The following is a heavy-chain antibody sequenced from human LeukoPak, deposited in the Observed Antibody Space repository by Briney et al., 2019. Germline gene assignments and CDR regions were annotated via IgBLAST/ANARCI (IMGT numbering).Heavy chain of an antibody. CDR2: ISFDKTTK. CDR1: GFTFTNYG. Sequence: GGSLRLSCAASGFTFTNYGMHWVRQPPGKGLEWVAVISFDKTTKDYGDSVKGRFTISRDNSGNKVYLQMNNVRVDDTAVYYCVRDVQGREETVVGDYWGQGTRVTVSS. CDR3: VRDVQGREETVVGDY. V-gene: IGHV3-33*01. J-gene: IGHJ4*02. D-gene: IGHD3-22*01.